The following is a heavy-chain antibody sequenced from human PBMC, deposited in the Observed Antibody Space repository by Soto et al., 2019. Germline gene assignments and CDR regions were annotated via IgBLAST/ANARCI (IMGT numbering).Heavy chain of an antibody. V-gene: IGHV5-10-1*01. Sequence: GESLKISCKGSGYSFTSYWISWVRQMPGKGLEWMGRIDPSDSYTNYSPSFQGHVTISADKPISTAYLQWSSLKASDTAMYYCASATRGSSGSIGYYGMDVWGQGTTVTVPS. D-gene: IGHD3-22*01. CDR3: ASATRGSSGSIGYYGMDV. CDR2: IDPSDSYT. CDR1: GYSFTSYW. J-gene: IGHJ6*02.